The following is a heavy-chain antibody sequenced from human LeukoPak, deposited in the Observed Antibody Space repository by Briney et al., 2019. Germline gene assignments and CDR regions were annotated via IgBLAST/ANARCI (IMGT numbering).Heavy chain of an antibody. Sequence: GGSLRLSCSASGFTFSSYAMHWVRQAPGKGLEYVSAISSNGGSTYYADSVKGRFTISRDNSKNTLYLQMSSLRAEDTAVYYCVIAAAGPSRIYYFDYWGQGTLVTVSS. CDR2: ISSNGGST. D-gene: IGHD6-13*01. CDR3: VIAAAGPSRIYYFDY. CDR1: GFTFSSYA. V-gene: IGHV3-64D*06. J-gene: IGHJ4*02.